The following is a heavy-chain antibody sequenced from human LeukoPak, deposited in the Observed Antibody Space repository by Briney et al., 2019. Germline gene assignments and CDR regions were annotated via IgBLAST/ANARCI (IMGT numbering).Heavy chain of an antibody. D-gene: IGHD2-8*01. CDR3: AKDSRSRNGVYDPFDI. V-gene: IGHV3-33*06. CDR2: IWFDGSTK. CDR1: GFSFKDTG. Sequence: GRSLRLSCAASGFSFKDTGMHWVRQAPGKGPEWLTIIWFDGSTKYYADSVKGRFTVSRDNSQNILYLQMNDLRAEDTAVYYCAKDSRSRNGVYDPFDIWGQGTMVTVSS. J-gene: IGHJ3*02.